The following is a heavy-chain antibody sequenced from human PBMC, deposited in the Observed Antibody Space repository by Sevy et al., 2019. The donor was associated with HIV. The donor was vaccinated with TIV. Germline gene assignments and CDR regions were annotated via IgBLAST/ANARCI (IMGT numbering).Heavy chain of an antibody. Sequence: GGSLRLSCAASGFTFSSYAMHWVRQAPGKGLEWVAVISYDGSNKYYADSVKGRFTISRDNSKNTLYLQMNSLRAEDTAVYYCARGPTTTMVRELDYWGQGTLVTVSS. V-gene: IGHV3-30-3*01. D-gene: IGHD3-10*01. CDR3: ARGPTTTMVRELDY. CDR1: GFTFSSYA. CDR2: ISYDGSNK. J-gene: IGHJ4*02.